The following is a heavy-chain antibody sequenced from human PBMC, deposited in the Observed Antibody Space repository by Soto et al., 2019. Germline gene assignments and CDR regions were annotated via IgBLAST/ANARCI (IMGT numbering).Heavy chain of an antibody. CDR1: GYTFTSYG. J-gene: IGHJ5*02. D-gene: IGHD3-10*01. CDR3: ARGVGSGSYYNKYTWFDP. V-gene: IGHV1-18*01. CDR2: ISGYNGNT. Sequence: ASVKVSCKSSGYTFTSYGISWVRQAPGQGLEWMGWISGYNGNTNHAQNLQGRVTMTTDTSTSTAYMELRSLRSDDTAVYYCARGVGSGSYYNKYTWFDPWGQGTLVTVSS.